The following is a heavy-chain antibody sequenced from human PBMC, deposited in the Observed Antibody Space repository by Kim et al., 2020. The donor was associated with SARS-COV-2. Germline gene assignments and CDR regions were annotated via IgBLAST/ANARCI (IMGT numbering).Heavy chain of an antibody. CDR2: VYGAGHDT. J-gene: IGHJ4*02. D-gene: IGHD1-1*01. CDR3: VKDQGERGCFDF. CDR1: GFPFSSYA. Sequence: GGSLRLSCAASGFPFSSYAMSWVRQAPGKGLEWVSAVYGAGHDTYYADSVRGRFTVSRDNSKNTVYLQMNSLRAEDTAVYYCVKDQGERGCFDFWGQGTLVTVSS. V-gene: IGHV3-23*03.